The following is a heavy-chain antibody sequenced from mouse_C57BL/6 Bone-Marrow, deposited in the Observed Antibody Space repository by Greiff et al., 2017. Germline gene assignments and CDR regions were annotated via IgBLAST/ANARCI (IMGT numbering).Heavy chain of an antibody. CDR1: GYTFTSYW. J-gene: IGHJ1*03. CDR3: ARGGLYDGYYWYFDV. Sequence: QVQLKQPGAELVKPGASVKMSCKASGYTFTSYWITWVKQRPGQGLEWIGDIYPGSGSTNYNEKFKSKATLTVDTSSSTAYMQLSSLTSEDSAVYYGARGGLYDGYYWYFDVWGTGTTVTVSS. CDR2: IYPGSGST. V-gene: IGHV1-55*01. D-gene: IGHD2-3*01.